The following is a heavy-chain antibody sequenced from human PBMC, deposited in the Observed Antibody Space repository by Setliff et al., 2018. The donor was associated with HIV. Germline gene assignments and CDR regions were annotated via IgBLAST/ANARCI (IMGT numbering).Heavy chain of an antibody. V-gene: IGHV1-2*02. CDR2: MNPNSGDT. CDR1: GYRFTDYC. Sequence: ASVKVSCKASGYRFTDYCMVWVRQAPGQGLEWMGWMNPNSGDTNYAQNLQDRVTMTWDTSISTAYMELSRLRSDDTALYYCARDPIRGYISEGYFDVWGRGIPVTVSS. D-gene: IGHD5-18*01. CDR3: ARDPIRGYISEGYFDV. J-gene: IGHJ2*01.